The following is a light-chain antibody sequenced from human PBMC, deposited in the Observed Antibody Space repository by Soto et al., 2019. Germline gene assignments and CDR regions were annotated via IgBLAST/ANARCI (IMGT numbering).Light chain of an antibody. CDR1: QSVSSSY. CDR3: QQYGSSPMYT. J-gene: IGKJ2*01. Sequence: EIALTHSPGTLYLSPGEIATLSCRARQSVSSSYLAWYQQKPGQAPRLLIYGASSRATGIPDRFSGSGSGTDLTVNISSLEPEDFAVYYWQQYGSSPMYTFGQGTKLEIK. V-gene: IGKV3-20*01. CDR2: GAS.